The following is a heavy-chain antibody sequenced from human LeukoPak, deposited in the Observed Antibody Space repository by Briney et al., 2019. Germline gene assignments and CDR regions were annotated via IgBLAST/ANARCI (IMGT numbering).Heavy chain of an antibody. D-gene: IGHD2-2*01. J-gene: IGHJ4*02. V-gene: IGHV3-30*04. CDR1: GFTFSTYS. CDR2: ISYDGSNK. CDR3: AKDRGLYCSSTSCYVPDLDY. Sequence: GRSLRLSCAASGFTFSTYSMHWVRQAPGKGLEWVAVISYDGSNKYYADSVKGRFTISRDNSKNTLYLRMNSLRAEDTAVYYCAKDRGLYCSSTSCYVPDLDYWGQGTLVTVSS.